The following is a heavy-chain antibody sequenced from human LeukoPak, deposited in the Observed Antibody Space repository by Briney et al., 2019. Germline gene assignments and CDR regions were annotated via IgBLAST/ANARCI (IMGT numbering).Heavy chain of an antibody. Sequence: GGSLRLSCAASNFIVSNNYMSWVRQAPGKGLEWVSVVYTGGSAYYADSVQGRFTVSKDTSDNTLYLQMNSLRVDDTAVYYCVKASPGGGHFEYWGPGALVTVSS. V-gene: IGHV3-53*01. CDR3: VKASPGGGHFEY. CDR1: NFIVSNNY. J-gene: IGHJ4*02. CDR2: VYTGGSA.